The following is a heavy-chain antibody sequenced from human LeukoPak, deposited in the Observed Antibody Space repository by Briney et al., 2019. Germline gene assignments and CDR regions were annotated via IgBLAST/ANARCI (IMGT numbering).Heavy chain of an antibody. J-gene: IGHJ6*03. CDR1: GFTFSGYG. CDR3: AKDYDFWGGFLSQYMDV. Sequence: GGSLRLSCAASGFTFSGYGMHWVRQAPGKGLEWVAVISNDGSNKYYADSVKGRFTISRDNSKDTLYLQLNILGAEDTAVYYCAKDYDFWGGFLSQYMDVWGKGTTVTVAS. CDR2: ISNDGSNK. V-gene: IGHV3-30*18. D-gene: IGHD3-3*01.